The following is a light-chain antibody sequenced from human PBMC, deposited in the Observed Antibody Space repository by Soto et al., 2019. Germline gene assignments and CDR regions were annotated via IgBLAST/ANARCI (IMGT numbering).Light chain of an antibody. J-gene: IGKJ1*01. V-gene: IGKV3-20*01. CDR3: QQYDSSPWT. CDR1: QSVSRSY. Sequence: EIVLTHSPGTLSLSQGERATLSCRASQSVSRSYLAWYQQKLGQAPRLLIYGASSRATGIPDRFSGSGSGTDFTLTISRLEPEDFAVYYCQQYDSSPWTFGQGTKVEIK. CDR2: GAS.